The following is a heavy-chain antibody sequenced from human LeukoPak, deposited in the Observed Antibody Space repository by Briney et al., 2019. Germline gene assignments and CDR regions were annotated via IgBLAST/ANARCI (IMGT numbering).Heavy chain of an antibody. CDR3: ARGGAARPDY. V-gene: IGHV3-48*01. D-gene: IGHD6-6*01. J-gene: IGHJ4*02. CDR2: ISSNSRTV. CDR1: GFAFSTYG. Sequence: TGGSLRLSCVASGFAFSTYGMDWVRQAPGKGLEWVLYISSNSRTVNYADSVKGRFTISRDNAKNSLYLQMNSLRADDTAVYYCARGGAARPDYWGQGTLVTVSS.